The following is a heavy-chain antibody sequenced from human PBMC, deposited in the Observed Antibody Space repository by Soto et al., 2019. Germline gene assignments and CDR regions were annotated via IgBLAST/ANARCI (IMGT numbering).Heavy chain of an antibody. D-gene: IGHD5-18*01. CDR2: ISSDGSNT. J-gene: IGHJ5*02. V-gene: IGHV3-74*01. CDR3: TRAGRYSYDNLFAP. CDR1: GFTFTHYW. Sequence: GGSLRLSCVASGFTFTHYWMHWVRQAPGKGLVWVSYISSDGSNTNYADSVKGRFTISRDNAKNTLYLQMNSLRAEDTALYYCTRAGRYSYDNLFAPWGQGTLVIVSS.